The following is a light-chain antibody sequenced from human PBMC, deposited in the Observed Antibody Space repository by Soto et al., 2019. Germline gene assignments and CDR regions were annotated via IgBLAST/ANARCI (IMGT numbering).Light chain of an antibody. CDR3: QQYKNWPHT. J-gene: IGKJ1*01. Sequence: ETVMTQSPDTLSWSPGERATLSCRASQSVSDNLAWYQQRPGQGPRLLIYGASTRATGIPARFSGSGSGTEFTLTISSLQSEDFAVYYCQQYKNWPHTFGQGTKVEIK. V-gene: IGKV3-15*01. CDR2: GAS. CDR1: QSVSDN.